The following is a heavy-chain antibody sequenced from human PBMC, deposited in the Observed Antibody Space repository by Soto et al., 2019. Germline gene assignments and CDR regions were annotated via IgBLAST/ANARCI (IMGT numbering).Heavy chain of an antibody. J-gene: IGHJ4*02. CDR3: ARHSLGYCSGGSCYGLDH. V-gene: IGHV5-51*01. D-gene: IGHD2-15*01. Sequence: PGEALKISCKGPGYSFTSYWIGWVRQMPGKGLEWMGIIYPGDSDTRYSPSFQGQVTISADKSISTAYLQWSSLKASDTAMYYCARHSLGYCSGGSCYGLDHWGQGTLVTVSS. CDR1: GYSFTSYW. CDR2: IYPGDSDT.